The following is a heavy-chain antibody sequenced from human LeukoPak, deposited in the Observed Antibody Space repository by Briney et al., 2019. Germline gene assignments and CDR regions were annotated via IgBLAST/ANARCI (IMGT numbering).Heavy chain of an antibody. V-gene: IGHV1-46*01. CDR3: ARAATSIAASALIDY. CDR2: INPSGGST. J-gene: IGHJ4*02. Sequence: ASVKVSCKASGYTFTSYYMHWVRQAPGQGLEWMGIINPSGGSTTYAQKFQGRVTMTRDTSTSTVYMELSSLRSEDTAVYYCARAATSIAASALIDYWGQGTLVTVSS. CDR1: GYTFTSYY. D-gene: IGHD6-13*01.